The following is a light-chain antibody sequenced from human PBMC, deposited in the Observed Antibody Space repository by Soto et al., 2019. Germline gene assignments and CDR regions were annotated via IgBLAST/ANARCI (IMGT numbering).Light chain of an antibody. CDR2: QVT. CDR3: TSFSSSTSLYV. V-gene: IGLV2-14*01. Sequence: QSALTQPASVSGSLGQSITSSCTGTTRDIAGYNYISWYQQLPGKAPKLMIYQVTIRPSGISNRFSGSKSGNTASLTISGLQAEDEADYYCTSFSSSTSLYVFGTGTKVTVL. J-gene: IGLJ1*01. CDR1: TRDIAGYNY.